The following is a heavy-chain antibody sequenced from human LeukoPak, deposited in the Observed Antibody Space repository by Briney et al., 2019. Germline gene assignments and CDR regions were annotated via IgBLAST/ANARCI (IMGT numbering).Heavy chain of an antibody. V-gene: IGHV4-59*01. Sequence: PSETLSLTCTVSGGSISSYYWSWIRQPSGKGLEWIGYIYYSGSTNYNPSLKSRVTISVDTSKNQFSLKLSSVTAADTAVYYCARSIAAAGTVDYWGQGTLVTVSS. D-gene: IGHD6-13*01. CDR1: GGSISSYY. J-gene: IGHJ4*02. CDR2: IYYSGST. CDR3: ARSIAAAGTVDY.